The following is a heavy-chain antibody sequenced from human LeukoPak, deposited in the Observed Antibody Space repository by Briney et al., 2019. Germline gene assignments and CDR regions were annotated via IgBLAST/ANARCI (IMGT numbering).Heavy chain of an antibody. CDR3: AGYYYYYMDV. CDR2: IRYDGSNK. V-gene: IGHV3-30*02. J-gene: IGHJ6*03. CDR1: GFTFSSYG. Sequence: GGSLRLSCAVSGFTFSSYGMHWVRQAPGKGLEWVAFIRYDGSNKYYADSVKGRFTISRDNSKNTLYLQMNSLRAEDTAVYYCAGYYYYYMDVWGKGTTVTISS.